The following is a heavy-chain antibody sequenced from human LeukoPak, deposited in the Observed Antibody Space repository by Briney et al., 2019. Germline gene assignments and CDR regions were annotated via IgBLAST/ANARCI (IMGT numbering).Heavy chain of an antibody. Sequence: GGSLRLSCAASTFTFSNYGMHWVRQAPGKGLEWVAVITYDGSNKYYADSVKGRFTISRDNSKNTLYLQMNSLRAEDTAVYYCAKDLWVRSDSTVAGTCPYDYWGQGTLVTVSS. CDR2: ITYDGSNK. J-gene: IGHJ4*02. CDR1: TFTFSNYG. V-gene: IGHV3-30*18. CDR3: AKDLWVRSDSTVAGTCPYDY. D-gene: IGHD6-19*01.